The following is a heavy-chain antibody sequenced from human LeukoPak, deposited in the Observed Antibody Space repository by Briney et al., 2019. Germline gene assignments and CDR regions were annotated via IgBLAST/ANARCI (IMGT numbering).Heavy chain of an antibody. D-gene: IGHD1-26*01. CDR3: ARASSYLNWDDAFDI. J-gene: IGHJ3*02. CDR1: GFTFDDYG. Sequence: GGSLRLSCAASGFTFDDYGMSWVRQALGKGLEWVSGINWNGGSTGYADSVKGRFIISRDNAKNSLYLQMNSLRAEDTALYYCARASSYLNWDDAFDIWGQGTMVTVSS. V-gene: IGHV3-20*04. CDR2: INWNGGST.